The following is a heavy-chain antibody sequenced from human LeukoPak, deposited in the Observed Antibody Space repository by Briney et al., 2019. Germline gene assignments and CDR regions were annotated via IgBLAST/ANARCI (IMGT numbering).Heavy chain of an antibody. CDR1: GFTFSSYA. CDR2: ISGSGGST. V-gene: IGHV3-23*01. J-gene: IGHJ3*02. CDR3: AYSYGNKGAFDI. Sequence: PGGSLRLSCAASGFTFSSYAMSWVRQAPGKGLEWVSAISGSGGSTYYADSVKGRFTISRDNSKNTLYLQMNSLRAEDTAAYYCAYSYGNKGAFDIWGQGTMVTVSS. D-gene: IGHD5-18*01.